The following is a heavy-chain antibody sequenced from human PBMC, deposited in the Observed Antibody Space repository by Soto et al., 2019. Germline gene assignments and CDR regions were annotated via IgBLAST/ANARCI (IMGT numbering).Heavy chain of an antibody. CDR1: GYTFTGYY. CDR2: INPNSGGT. V-gene: IGHV1-2*04. D-gene: IGHD2-2*01. J-gene: IGHJ3*02. Sequence: ASVKVSCKASGYTFTGYYMHWVRQAPGQGLEWMGWINPNSGGTNYAQKFQGWVTMTRDTSISTAYMELSRLRSDDTAVYYCARGMSPAADAFDIWGQRTMVTVSS. CDR3: ARGMSPAADAFDI.